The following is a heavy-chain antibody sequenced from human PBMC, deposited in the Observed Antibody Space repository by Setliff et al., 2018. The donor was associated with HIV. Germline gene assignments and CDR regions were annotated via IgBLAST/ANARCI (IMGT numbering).Heavy chain of an antibody. D-gene: IGHD3-10*01. J-gene: IGHJ6*03. CDR3: ASLDGSESPYIYYYYMDV. V-gene: IGHV4-39*01. Sequence: SETLSLTCSVSGGSISTSRYYWGWIRQPPGKGLEWIGSINYRGNTYYNPSLKSRAAISVDTSKNQISLKLSSVTAADTAVYYCASLDGSESPYIYYYYMDVWGKGTTVTVSS. CDR2: INYRGNT. CDR1: GGSISTSRYY.